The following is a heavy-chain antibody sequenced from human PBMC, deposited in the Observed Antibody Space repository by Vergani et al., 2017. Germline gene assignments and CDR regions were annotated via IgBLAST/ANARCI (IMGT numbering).Heavy chain of an antibody. J-gene: IGHJ6*03. CDR1: GFTFSSYG. Sequence: QVQLVESGGGVVQPGRSLRLSCAASGFTFSSYGMHWVRQAPGKGLEWVAVIWYDGSNKYYADSVKGRFTISRDNSKNTLYLQMNSLRAEDTAVYYCARCPSGTAMPADSYYMDVWGKGTTVTVSS. CDR3: ARCPSGTAMPADSYYMDV. CDR2: IWYDGSNK. V-gene: IGHV3-33*01. D-gene: IGHD5-18*01.